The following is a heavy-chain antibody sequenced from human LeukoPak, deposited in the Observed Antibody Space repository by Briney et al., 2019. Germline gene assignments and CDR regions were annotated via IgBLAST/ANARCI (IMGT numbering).Heavy chain of an antibody. J-gene: IGHJ4*02. CDR2: IYSGGNT. CDR3: ITGIQLWLEVY. D-gene: IGHD5-18*01. Sequence: GGSLRLSCAASGFTVSSNYMSWVRQAPGKGLEWVSVIYSGGNTYYADSVKGRFTISRDNSKNTLYLQMNSLRAKDTAVYYCITGIQLWLEVYWGQGTLVTVSS. CDR1: GFTVSSNY. V-gene: IGHV3-53*01.